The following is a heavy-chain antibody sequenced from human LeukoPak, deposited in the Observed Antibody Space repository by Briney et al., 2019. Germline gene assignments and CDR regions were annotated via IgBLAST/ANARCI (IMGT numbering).Heavy chain of an antibody. CDR3: ARDSRIAVALVY. Sequence: GGPLRLSCAAPGFTFSSYGMPWVRQAPGKGLGWVAVIWYDGSNKYYADSVKGRFTISRDNSKNTLYLQMNSLRAEDTAVYYCARDSRIAVALVYWGQGTLVTVSS. V-gene: IGHV3-33*08. J-gene: IGHJ4*02. CDR2: IWYDGSNK. CDR1: GFTFSSYG. D-gene: IGHD6-19*01.